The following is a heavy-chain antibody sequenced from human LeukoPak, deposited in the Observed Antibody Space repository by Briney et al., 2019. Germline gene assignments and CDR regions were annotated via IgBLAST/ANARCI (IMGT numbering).Heavy chain of an antibody. V-gene: IGHV4-61*01. J-gene: IGHJ4*02. D-gene: IGHD2-15*01. CDR2: IDYSGST. CDR3: ARRWYHAFCDY. CDR1: GGSVSSGSYY. Sequence: SETLSLTCTVSGGSVSSGSYYWNWLRQPPGKGLEWIGCIDYSGSTYYNPSLRSRVTLSADTSKNQFSLKLTSVTAADTAVYYCARRWYHAFCDYWGQGSLVTVSS.